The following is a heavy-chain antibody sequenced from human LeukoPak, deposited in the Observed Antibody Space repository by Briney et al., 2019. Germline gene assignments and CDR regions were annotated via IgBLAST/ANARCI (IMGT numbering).Heavy chain of an antibody. CDR3: ARGGWYYYGSGSPDAFDI. J-gene: IGHJ3*02. Sequence: PGGSLRLSCAASGFTVSTHYMSWVRQAPGKGLEWVSVIYTGGNTHYADSVKGRFTISGDNSENTLSLQMNSLRAEDTAVYYCARGGWYYYGSGSPDAFDIWGQGMMVTVSS. CDR2: IYTGGNT. CDR1: GFTVSTHY. D-gene: IGHD3-10*01. V-gene: IGHV3-53*01.